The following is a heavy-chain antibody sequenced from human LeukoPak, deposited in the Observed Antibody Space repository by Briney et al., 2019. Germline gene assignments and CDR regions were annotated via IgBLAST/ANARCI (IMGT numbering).Heavy chain of an antibody. V-gene: IGHV3-9*01. CDR3: ARVGAIAAATTRDAFDI. Sequence: GGSLRLSCAASGFTFDDYAMHWVRQAPGKGLEWVSGISWNSGSIGYADSVKGRFTISRDNAKNSLYLQMNSLRAEDTAVYYCARVGAIAAATTRDAFDIWGQGTMVTVSS. CDR1: GFTFDDYA. CDR2: ISWNSGSI. J-gene: IGHJ3*02. D-gene: IGHD6-13*01.